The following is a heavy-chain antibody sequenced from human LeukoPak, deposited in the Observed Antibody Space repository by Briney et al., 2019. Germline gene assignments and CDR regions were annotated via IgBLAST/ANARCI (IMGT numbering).Heavy chain of an antibody. CDR1: GGSISSYY. CDR3: ARQLRRDDYKMGRFFDY. CDR2: IYYSGST. D-gene: IGHD5-24*01. V-gene: IGHV4-59*08. Sequence: SETLSLTCTVSGGSISSYYWSWIRQPPGKGLEWIGYIYYSGSTNYNPSLKSRVTISVDTSKNQFSLKLSSVTAADTAVYYCARQLRRDDYKMGRFFDYWGQGTLVTVSS. J-gene: IGHJ4*02.